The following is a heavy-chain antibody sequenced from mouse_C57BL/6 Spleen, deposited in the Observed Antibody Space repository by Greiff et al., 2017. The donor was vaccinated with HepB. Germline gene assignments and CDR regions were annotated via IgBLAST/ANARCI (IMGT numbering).Heavy chain of an antibody. J-gene: IGHJ1*03. CDR3: ARGDYYGSSYWYFDV. CDR1: GYTFTDYY. V-gene: IGHV1-19*01. D-gene: IGHD1-1*01. CDR2: LNPYNGGT. Sequence: EVQLQQSGPVLVKPGASVKMSCKASGYTFTDYYMNWVKQSHGKSLEWIGVLNPYNGGTSYNQKFKGKATLTVDKSSSTAYMELNSLTSEDSAVYYCARGDYYGSSYWYFDVWGTGTTVTVSS.